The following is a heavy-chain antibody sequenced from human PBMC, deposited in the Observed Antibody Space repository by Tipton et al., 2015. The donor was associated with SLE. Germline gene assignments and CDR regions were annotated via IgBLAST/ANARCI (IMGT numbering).Heavy chain of an antibody. J-gene: IGHJ2*01. CDR2: ISAGGGST. D-gene: IGHD5/OR15-5a*01. V-gene: IGHV3-23*01. CDR3: AKAAKVSTSIWYFDL. Sequence: RLSCAASGFTFSSYALSWVRQAPGKGMVWVSGISAGGGSTFYADSVKGRFTISRDNSKDTLYLQMNSLAAEDTAIYYCAKAAKVSTSIWYFDLWGRGTLVTVSS. CDR1: GFTFSSYA.